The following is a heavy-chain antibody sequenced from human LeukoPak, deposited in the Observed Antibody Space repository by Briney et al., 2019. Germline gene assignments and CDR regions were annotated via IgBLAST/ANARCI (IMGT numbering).Heavy chain of an antibody. CDR3: ARVLNSGMSAYWYFDL. J-gene: IGHJ2*01. D-gene: IGHD6-25*01. Sequence: SESLSLTCTVSGGSISSSSYFWGWIRQPPGKGLEWIGSIHYSGSAYYNPSLRRRVTISIDTSKNQFSLKLSSVTAADTAVYYCARVLNSGMSAYWYFDLWGRGTLVTVSS. V-gene: IGHV4-39*07. CDR2: IHYSGSA. CDR1: GGSISSSSYF.